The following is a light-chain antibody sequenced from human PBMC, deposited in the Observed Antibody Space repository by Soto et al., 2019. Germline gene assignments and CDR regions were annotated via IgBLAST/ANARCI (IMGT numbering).Light chain of an antibody. CDR2: EVS. J-gene: IGLJ2*01. V-gene: IGLV2-23*02. CDR3: CSYAGSSTSSVV. CDR1: SSDVGSYNH. Sequence: QSALTQPASVSGSPGQSITISCTGTSSDVGSYNHVSWYQQHPGKAPKLMIYEVSKRPSGVSNRFSGSKSGNTASLTISGLQAEDEAEYYSCSYAGSSTSSVVFGAGTQLTVL.